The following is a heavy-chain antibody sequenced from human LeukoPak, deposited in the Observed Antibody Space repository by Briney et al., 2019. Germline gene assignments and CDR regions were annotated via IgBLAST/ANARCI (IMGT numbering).Heavy chain of an antibody. D-gene: IGHD3-9*01. CDR1: GFTFSSYE. Sequence: GGSLRLSCAASGFTFSSYEMNWVRQAPGKGLEWVSYISSSGSTIYYADSVKGRFTISRDNSKNTLYLQMNSLRAEDTAVYYCAKLPYYDILTGYYMDVWGKGTTVTISS. J-gene: IGHJ6*03. CDR3: AKLPYYDILTGYYMDV. CDR2: ISSSGSTI. V-gene: IGHV3-48*03.